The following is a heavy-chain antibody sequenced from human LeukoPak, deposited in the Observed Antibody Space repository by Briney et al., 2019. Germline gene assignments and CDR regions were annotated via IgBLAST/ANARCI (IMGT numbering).Heavy chain of an antibody. CDR1: GGSISSSSYY. CDR2: LSYGGST. D-gene: IGHD3-22*01. CDR3: ARRGDTGGYYYFDS. J-gene: IGHJ4*02. V-gene: IGHV4-39*01. Sequence: SETLTLICTVSGGSISSSSYYWGWVRQPPGKGLEWIGSLSYGGSTYDNPSLKSRVIISVDTSKNQFSLKLASVTAADTAVYYCARRGDTGGYYYFDSWGQGTLVTVFS.